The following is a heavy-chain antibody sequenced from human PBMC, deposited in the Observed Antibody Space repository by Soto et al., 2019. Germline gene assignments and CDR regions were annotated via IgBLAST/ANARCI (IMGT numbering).Heavy chain of an antibody. CDR2: INHSGST. Sequence: SETLSLTCAVYGGSFSGYYWSWIRQPPGKGLEWIGEINHSGSTNYNPSLKSRVTISVDTSKNQFSLKLSSATAADTAVYYCARTRYGSGSYLYGMDVWGQGTTVTVSS. V-gene: IGHV4-34*01. D-gene: IGHD3-10*01. CDR3: ARTRYGSGSYLYGMDV. CDR1: GGSFSGYY. J-gene: IGHJ6*02.